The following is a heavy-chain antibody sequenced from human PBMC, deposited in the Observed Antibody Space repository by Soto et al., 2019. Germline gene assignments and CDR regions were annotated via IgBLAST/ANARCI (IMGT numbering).Heavy chain of an antibody. V-gene: IGHV3-73*01. D-gene: IGHD3-16*01. CDR1: GFTFSGSA. CDR2: IRTKNNDYAT. CDR3: LIGGANYRAPWFDP. J-gene: IGHJ5*02. Sequence: GGSLRLSCAASGFTFSGSAMHWVRQASGKGLEWVGRIRTKNNDYATAYAASVEGRFTISRDDSKSTAYLQMNSLKTEDTAVYFCLIGGANYRAPWFDPWGKGTRVTVPS.